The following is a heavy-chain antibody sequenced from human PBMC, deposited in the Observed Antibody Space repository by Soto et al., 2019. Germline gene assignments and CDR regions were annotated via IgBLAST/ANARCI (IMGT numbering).Heavy chain of an antibody. D-gene: IGHD2-21*01. V-gene: IGHV4-31*03. CDR2: IYYSGST. CDR1: GGSISSGGYY. Sequence: SETLSLTCTVSGGSISSGGYYWSWIRQHPGKGLEWIGYIYYSGSTYYNPSLKSRVTISVDTSKNQFSLKLSSVTAADSAVYYCARLGAYYQSLDPWGPGTLVTVSS. CDR3: ARLGAYYQSLDP. J-gene: IGHJ5*02.